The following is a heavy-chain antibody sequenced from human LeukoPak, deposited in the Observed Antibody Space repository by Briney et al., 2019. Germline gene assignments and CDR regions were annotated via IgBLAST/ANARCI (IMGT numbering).Heavy chain of an antibody. CDR3: ARVVSIGQPPYFYYMDV. D-gene: IGHD6-6*01. V-gene: IGHV1-69*13. J-gene: IGHJ6*03. CDR1: GDTLSSRG. CDR2: IIPMFGTV. Sequence: ASVKVSCKASGDTLSSRGFSWVRQAPGQGLEWMGGIIPMFGTVTYVQNFQGRVTVTADESTGTAYMDLSSLRSEDTAVYYCARVVSIGQPPYFYYMDVWGKGTTVTVSS.